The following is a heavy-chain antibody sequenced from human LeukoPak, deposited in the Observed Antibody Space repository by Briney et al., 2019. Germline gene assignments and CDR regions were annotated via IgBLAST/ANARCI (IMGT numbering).Heavy chain of an antibody. CDR1: GYSFTGYY. Sequence: ASVKVSCKASGYSFTGYYMQWVRQAPGQGLEWMGWINPNSGGTNYAQKFQGSVNMTRDTSISTAYMELSRLRSDDTAVYYCARDARGGYYYDSSGYYVYWGQGTLVTVSS. V-gene: IGHV1-2*02. CDR2: INPNSGGT. J-gene: IGHJ4*02. D-gene: IGHD3-22*01. CDR3: ARDARGGYYYDSSGYYVY.